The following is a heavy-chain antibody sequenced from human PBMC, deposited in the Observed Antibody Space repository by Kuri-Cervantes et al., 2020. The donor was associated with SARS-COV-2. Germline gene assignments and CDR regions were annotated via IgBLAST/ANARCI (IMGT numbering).Heavy chain of an antibody. J-gene: IGHJ6*02. Sequence: GESLKISCAASGFTFSSSWMHWVCQAPGKGLEWVAVISYDGSNKYYADSVKGRFTISRDNSKNTLYLQMDSLRAEDTAVYYCARAFVVVVAAWRTGMDVWGQGTTVTVSS. CDR1: GFTFSSSW. CDR3: ARAFVVVVAAWRTGMDV. D-gene: IGHD2-15*01. V-gene: IGHV3-30-3*01. CDR2: ISYDGSNK.